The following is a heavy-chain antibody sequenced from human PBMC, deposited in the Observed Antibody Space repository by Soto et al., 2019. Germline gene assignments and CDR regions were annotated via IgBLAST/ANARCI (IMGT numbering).Heavy chain of an antibody. V-gene: IGHV4-30-4*01. D-gene: IGHD3-22*01. J-gene: IGHJ4*02. Sequence: SETLSLTCNVSGVSISSANYYWSWVRQPPGKGLEWVGHIYYSGSTYYNPSLKSRAAISLDTSRSQFSLKLTSVTAADTSVYYCARLLMNYYRLDYWGQGTLVTVSS. CDR1: GVSISSANYY. CDR2: IYYSGST. CDR3: ARLLMNYYRLDY.